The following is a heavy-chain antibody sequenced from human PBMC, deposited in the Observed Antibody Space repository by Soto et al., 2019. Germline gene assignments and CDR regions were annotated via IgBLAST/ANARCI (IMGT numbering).Heavy chain of an antibody. V-gene: IGHV3-30*18. CDR2: ISYDGSSQ. D-gene: IGHD2-21*01. CDR1: GFTFSSDG. J-gene: IGHJ4*02. Sequence: QVQLVESGGGVVQPGRSLRLSCAASGFTFSSDGMHWVRQAPGKGLEWVAVISYDGSSQYYAVSVQGRFAISRDNSKNTLYLQMTSLRPEDTALYYCAKANAHIPFASWGQGTLVTVSS. CDR3: AKANAHIPFAS.